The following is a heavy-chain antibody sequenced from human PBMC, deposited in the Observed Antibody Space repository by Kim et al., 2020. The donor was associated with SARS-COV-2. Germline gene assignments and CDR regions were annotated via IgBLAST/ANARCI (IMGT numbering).Heavy chain of an antibody. V-gene: IGHV4-59*08. CDR1: GGSISSYY. Sequence: SETLSLTCTVSGGSISSYYWSWIRQPPGKGLEWIGYIYYSGSTSYNPSLKSRVTISVDTSKNQFSLKLSSVTAADTAVYYCARHGDDSSGYYLLDYWGQGTLVTVSS. J-gene: IGHJ4*02. CDR3: ARHGDDSSGYYLLDY. D-gene: IGHD3-22*01. CDR2: IYYSGST.